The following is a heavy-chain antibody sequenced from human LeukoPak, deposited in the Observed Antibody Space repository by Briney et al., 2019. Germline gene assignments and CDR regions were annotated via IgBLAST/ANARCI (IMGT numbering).Heavy chain of an antibody. J-gene: IGHJ4*02. CDR3: ASFFYDPPGY. CDR1: GFTFSKYW. V-gene: IGHV3-74*01. CDR2: INGDGSST. D-gene: IGHD2/OR15-2a*01. Sequence: GGSLRLSCAASGFTFSKYWMHWVRQAPGKGLVWVSRINGDGSSTNYADSVKGRFTISRDNAKNTLYLQMNSLRAEDTAVYYCASFFYDPPGYWGQGTPVTVSS.